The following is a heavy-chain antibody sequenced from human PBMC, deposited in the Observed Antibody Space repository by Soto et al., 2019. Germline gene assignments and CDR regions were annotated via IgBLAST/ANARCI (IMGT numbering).Heavy chain of an antibody. D-gene: IGHD3-3*01. CDR1: GFSFSNYW. Sequence: GGSLRLSCAASGFSFSNYWMSWVRQAPWKGLEWVANIKQDGSEKYYVDSVKGRFTISRDNAKKSLQLQMNSLRVEDTAVYYCARESYDLWTGDFSYYAMDVWGQGTTVTVSS. CDR2: IKQDGSEK. CDR3: ARESYDLWTGDFSYYAMDV. V-gene: IGHV3-7*01. J-gene: IGHJ6*02.